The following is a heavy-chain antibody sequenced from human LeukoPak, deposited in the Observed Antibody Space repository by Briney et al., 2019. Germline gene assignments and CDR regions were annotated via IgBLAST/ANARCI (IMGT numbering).Heavy chain of an antibody. V-gene: IGHV6-1*01. J-gene: IGHJ3*02. CDR1: GDSVSSNSAA. Sequence: SQTLSLTCAISGDSVSSNSAAWNWIRQSPSRGLEWLGRTYYRSKWYNDYAVSVKSRITINPDTSKNQFSLQLDSVTPGDTAVYYCCHSLSGRTGAFDIWGRGTVVTVSS. CDR3: CHSLSGRTGAFDI. CDR2: TYYRSKWYN. D-gene: IGHD2-21*01.